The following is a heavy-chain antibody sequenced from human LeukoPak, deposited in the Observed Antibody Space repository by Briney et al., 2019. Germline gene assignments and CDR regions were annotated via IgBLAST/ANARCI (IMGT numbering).Heavy chain of an antibody. Sequence: GGSLRLSCAASGFTFSSYSMNWVRQAPGKGLEWVSSISSSSSYIYYADSVKGRLTISRDNAKNSLYLQMNSLRAEDTAVYYCARGPYYYDSSGYYPYYFDYWGQGTLVTVSS. D-gene: IGHD3-22*01. J-gene: IGHJ4*02. V-gene: IGHV3-21*01. CDR1: GFTFSSYS. CDR3: ARGPYYYDSSGYYPYYFDY. CDR2: ISSSSSYI.